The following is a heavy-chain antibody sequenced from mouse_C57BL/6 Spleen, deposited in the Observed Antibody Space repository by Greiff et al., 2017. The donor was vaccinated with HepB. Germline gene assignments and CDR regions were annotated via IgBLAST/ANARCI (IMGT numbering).Heavy chain of an antibody. CDR1: GYTFTSYW. V-gene: IGHV1-55*01. J-gene: IGHJ2*01. D-gene: IGHD2-2*01. Sequence: QVQLQQPGAELVKPGASVKMSCKASGYTFTSYWITWVKQRPGQGLEWIGDIYPGSGSTNYKEKFKSKATLTVDTSSSTAYMQLSSLTSEDSAVYYCARWGLLTMVTTRGLDDWGQGTTLTVSS. CDR2: IYPGSGST. CDR3: ARWGLLTMVTTRGLDD.